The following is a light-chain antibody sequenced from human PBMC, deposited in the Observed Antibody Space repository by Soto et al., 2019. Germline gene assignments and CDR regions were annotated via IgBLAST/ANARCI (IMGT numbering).Light chain of an antibody. CDR1: SSDVGGYNY. V-gene: IGLV2-14*01. Sequence: VLTQPASVSGSPGQSITISCTGTSSDVGGYNYVSWYQQHPGKAPKLMIYEVSNRPSGISNRFSGSKSGNTASLTVSGLQAEDEADYYCSSYAGSNNFVFGTGTKVTVL. CDR2: EVS. CDR3: SSYAGSNNFV. J-gene: IGLJ1*01.